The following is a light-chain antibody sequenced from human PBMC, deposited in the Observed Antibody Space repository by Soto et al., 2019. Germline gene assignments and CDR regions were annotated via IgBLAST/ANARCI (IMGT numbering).Light chain of an antibody. J-gene: IGKJ1*01. CDR2: RRS. CDR3: QQYGSSPRT. V-gene: IGKV3-20*01. Sequence: EKVLTESXGTLYLSRGDXXXXXXXTSQTVRTNYLARQQQKXGQGPRVLTSRRSXRATGIPYTFSASGSGTDLTLTISRLESEDFAVYYCQQYGSSPRTFGQGTKVEIK. CDR1: QTVRTNY.